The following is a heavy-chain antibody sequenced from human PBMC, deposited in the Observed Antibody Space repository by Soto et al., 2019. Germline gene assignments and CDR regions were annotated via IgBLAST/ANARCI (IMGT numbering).Heavy chain of an antibody. Sequence: EVYLVESGGGLVQPGGSLRLSCEASGFMFRNYWMNWVRQAPGKGLQWVANIKEDGSEKSYVDSVKGRFTISRDNAKNSLYLQINSLRDEHTAVYYCERVSGYGDGVDPWGKGTLVIVSS. V-gene: IGHV3-7*03. J-gene: IGHJ5*02. CDR2: IKEDGSEK. CDR3: ERVSGYGDGVDP. CDR1: GFMFRNYW. D-gene: IGHD4-17*01.